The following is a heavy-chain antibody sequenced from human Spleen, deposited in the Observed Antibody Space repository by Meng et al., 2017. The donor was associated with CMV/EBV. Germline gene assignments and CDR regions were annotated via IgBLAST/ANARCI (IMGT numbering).Heavy chain of an antibody. J-gene: IGHJ4*02. CDR1: GYTFTGYF. V-gene: IGHV1-2*02. CDR3: AASYSNYVLNF. D-gene: IGHD4/OR15-4a*01. Sequence: ASVKVSCKTSGYTFTGYFTHWVRQAPGQGLEWMGWINPNSGATDYAQKFQGRVTMTRDTSISTAYMDLSRLRSDDTAVYYCAASYSNYVLNFWGQGTLVTVSS. CDR2: INPNSGAT.